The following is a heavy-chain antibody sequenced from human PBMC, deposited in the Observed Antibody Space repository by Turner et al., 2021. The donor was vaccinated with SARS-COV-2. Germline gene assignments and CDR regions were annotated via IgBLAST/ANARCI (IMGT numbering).Heavy chain of an antibody. V-gene: IGHV3-48*01. CDR1: GFTFSSYS. Sequence: EVQLVESGGGLVQPGGSLSPACAASGFTFSSYSMNWVRQAPGKGLEWVSYISSSSSTIYYADSVKGRFTISRDNAKNSLYLQMNSLRAEDTAVYYCARDLGSIAVANWGQGTLVTVSS. CDR2: ISSSSSTI. CDR3: ARDLGSIAVAN. D-gene: IGHD6-19*01. J-gene: IGHJ4*02.